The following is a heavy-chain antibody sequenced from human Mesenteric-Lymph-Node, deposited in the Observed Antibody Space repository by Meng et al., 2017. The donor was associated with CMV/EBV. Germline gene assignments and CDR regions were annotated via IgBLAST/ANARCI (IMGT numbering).Heavy chain of an antibody. Sequence: GESLKISCAASGFTFSSYAMSWVRQAPGKGLEWVSAISGSGGSTYYADSVKGRFTISRDNSKNTLYLQMNSLRAEDTAVYYCARGLSDCSTTRCYMGGGMDVWGQGTTVTVSS. CDR3: ARGLSDCSTTRCYMGGGMDV. J-gene: IGHJ6*02. CDR2: ISGSGGST. D-gene: IGHD2-2*02. V-gene: IGHV3-23*01. CDR1: GFTFSSYA.